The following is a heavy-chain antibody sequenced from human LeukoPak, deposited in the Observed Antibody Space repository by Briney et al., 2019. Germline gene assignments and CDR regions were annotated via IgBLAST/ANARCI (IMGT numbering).Heavy chain of an antibody. Sequence: NPSETLSLTCTVSGGSISSSSYYWGWIRQPPGKGLEWIGSIYYSGSTYYNPSLKSRVTISVDTSKNQFSLKLSSVTAADTAVYYCAGARPTVALFDYWGQGTLVTVSS. V-gene: IGHV4-39*07. CDR2: IYYSGST. CDR1: GGSISSSSYY. J-gene: IGHJ4*02. CDR3: AGARPTVALFDY. D-gene: IGHD6-19*01.